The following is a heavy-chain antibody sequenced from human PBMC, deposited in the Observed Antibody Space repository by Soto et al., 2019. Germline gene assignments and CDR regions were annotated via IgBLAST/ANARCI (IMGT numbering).Heavy chain of an antibody. J-gene: IGHJ6*03. CDR3: ARGRVPGDYESYYYYMDV. CDR1: GGSFSGYY. D-gene: IGHD4-17*01. Sequence: PSETLSLTCAVYGGSFSGYYWSWIRQPPGKGLEWIGEINHSGSTNYNPSLKSRVTISVDTSKNQFSLKLSSVTAADTAVYYCARGRVPGDYESYYYYMDVWGKGTTVTVSS. V-gene: IGHV4-34*01. CDR2: INHSGST.